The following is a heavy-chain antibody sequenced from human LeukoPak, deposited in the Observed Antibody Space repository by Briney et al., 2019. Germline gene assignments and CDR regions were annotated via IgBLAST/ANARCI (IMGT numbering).Heavy chain of an antibody. CDR1: GGTFSSYA. V-gene: IGHV1-69*13. CDR2: IIPIFGTA. Sequence: VASVKVSCKASGGTFSSYAISWVRQAPGQGLEWMGGIIPIFGTANYAQKFQGRVTITADESTSTAYMELSSLRSEDTAVYYCAREGEYCSSTSCYGPNWFDPWGQGTLVTVSS. D-gene: IGHD2-2*01. CDR3: AREGEYCSSTSCYGPNWFDP. J-gene: IGHJ5*02.